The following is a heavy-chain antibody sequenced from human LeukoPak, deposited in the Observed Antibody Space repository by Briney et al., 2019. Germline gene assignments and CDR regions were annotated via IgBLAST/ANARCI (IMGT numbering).Heavy chain of an antibody. V-gene: IGHV3-74*01. CDR1: GFTLSSYW. CDR3: ARDLKSGAFDY. CDR2: INSDGSDT. D-gene: IGHD3-10*01. Sequence: GGSLRLSCAASGFTLSSYWMHWVRQAPGKGLVWVSRINSDGSDTIYGDSVKGRFTISRDNSRNTLYLEMNSLRAEDTALYYCARDLKSGAFDYWGQGTLVTVSS. J-gene: IGHJ4*02.